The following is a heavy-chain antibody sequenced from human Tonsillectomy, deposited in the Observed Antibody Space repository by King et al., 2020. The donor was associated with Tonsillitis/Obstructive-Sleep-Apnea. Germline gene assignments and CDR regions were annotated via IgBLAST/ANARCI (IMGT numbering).Heavy chain of an antibody. J-gene: IGHJ6*03. CDR2: INHTGST. CDR3: ARGFRSYYYMDV. Sequence: VQLQQWGAGLLTPSETLSLPCAVYGGSFSGSFWSWIRQPPGKGLEWIGEINHTGSTNYNPSLKSRVTISVDTSKNQFSLKLSSVTAADTAVYYCARGFRSYYYMDVWGKGTTVSVSS. V-gene: IGHV4-34*01. CDR1: GGSFSGSF.